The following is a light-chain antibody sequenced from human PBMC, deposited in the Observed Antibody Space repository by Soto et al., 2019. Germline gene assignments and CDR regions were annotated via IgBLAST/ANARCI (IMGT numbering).Light chain of an antibody. CDR1: QSVSSSY. CDR3: RQYDSSHREYP. V-gene: IGKV3-20*01. Sequence: EIVLTQSPGTLSLSPGERATLSCRASQSVSSSYLAWYQQKPGQAPRLLIYAASSRATGIPDRFSGRGSGEEVPLTICRLEPEDFAVYYCRQYDSSHREYPFGQGTKLDIK. J-gene: IGKJ2*01. CDR2: AAS.